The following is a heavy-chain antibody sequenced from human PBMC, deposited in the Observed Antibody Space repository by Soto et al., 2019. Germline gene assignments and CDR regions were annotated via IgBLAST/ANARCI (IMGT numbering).Heavy chain of an antibody. CDR2: IWYDGSNK. Sequence: PGGSLRLSCAASGFTFSSYGMHWVRQAPGKGLEWVAVIWYDGSNKYYADSVKGRFTISRDNSKNTLYLQMNSLRAEDTAVYYCARGSPIFGVVTLYSDGMDVWGQGTTVTVSS. CDR1: GFTFSSYG. D-gene: IGHD3-3*01. J-gene: IGHJ6*02. CDR3: ARGSPIFGVVTLYSDGMDV. V-gene: IGHV3-33*01.